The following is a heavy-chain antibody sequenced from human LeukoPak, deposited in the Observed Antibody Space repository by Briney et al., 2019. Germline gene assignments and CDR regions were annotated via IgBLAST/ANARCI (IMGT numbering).Heavy chain of an antibody. CDR2: MNPNSGNT. V-gene: IGHV1-8*01. CDR3: ARGPLVRLPSSFDP. J-gene: IGHJ5*02. CDR1: EYTFTSYD. D-gene: IGHD3-16*02. Sequence: ASVKVSCKASEYTFTSYDINWVRQATGQGLEWMGWMNPNSGNTGSAQRFQGRITMTRDTSISTAYMELSSLRSEDTAVYYCARGPLVRLPSSFDPWGQGTLVTVSS.